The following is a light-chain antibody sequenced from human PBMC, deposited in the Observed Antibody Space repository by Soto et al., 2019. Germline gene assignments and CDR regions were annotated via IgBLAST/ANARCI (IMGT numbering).Light chain of an antibody. CDR2: SAS. CDR3: QQSHSFPLT. J-gene: IGKJ4*01. Sequence: IQMTQSPSTLSASMGNTVTVTCRASQSVSGWLAWYQQKPGEAPKLLIYSASSLQSGVPSRFSGSGSGTDFTLTISSLQPEDFATYYCQQSHSFPLTFGGGTKVDI. CDR1: QSVSGW. V-gene: IGKV1-12*01.